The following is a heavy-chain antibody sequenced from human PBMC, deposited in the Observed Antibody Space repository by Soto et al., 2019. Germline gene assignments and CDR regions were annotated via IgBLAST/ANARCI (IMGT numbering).Heavy chain of an antibody. D-gene: IGHD2-15*01. J-gene: IGHJ5*02. V-gene: IGHV1-69*01. CDR1: GGTFSSYA. CDR3: ARGTTSDWSGGSCYSSWFDP. CDR2: IIPIFGTA. Sequence: QVQLVQSGAEVKKPGSSVKVSCKASGGTFSSYAISWVRQAPGQGLEWMGGIIPIFGTANYAQQFQGRVTITADESTSTAYMELRSLRSEDTAVYYCARGTTSDWSGGSCYSSWFDPWGQGTLVAVSS.